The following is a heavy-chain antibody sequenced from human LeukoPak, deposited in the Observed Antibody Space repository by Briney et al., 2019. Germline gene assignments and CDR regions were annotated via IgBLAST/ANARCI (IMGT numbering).Heavy chain of an antibody. V-gene: IGHV3-30-3*02. CDR3: AKSMAGYCDSTIDN. Sequence: GGSLRLSCAASGFTFSSYAMHWVRQAPGKGLEWVAVISYDGSNKYYADSVRGRFTISRDNSKNTLYLQMNSLRAEDTAVYYCAKSMAGYCDSTIDNWGQGTLLTVSS. CDR1: GFTFSSYA. D-gene: IGHD2-2*01. J-gene: IGHJ4*02. CDR2: ISYDGSNK.